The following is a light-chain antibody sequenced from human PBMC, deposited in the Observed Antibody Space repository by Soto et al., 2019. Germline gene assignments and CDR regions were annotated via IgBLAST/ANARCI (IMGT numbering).Light chain of an antibody. V-gene: IGLV1-40*01. CDR3: QSFDSSLGAHIYV. J-gene: IGLJ1*01. CDR2: ANS. CDR1: SSNIGAGFD. Sequence: QSVLTQPPSVSGAPGQRVTISCTGSSSNIGAGFDVHWYQQLPGTAPKLLIYANSNRPSGVPDRFSGSKSGTSASLAITGLQAEDEADYYCQSFDSSLGAHIYVFGTGTKLTVL.